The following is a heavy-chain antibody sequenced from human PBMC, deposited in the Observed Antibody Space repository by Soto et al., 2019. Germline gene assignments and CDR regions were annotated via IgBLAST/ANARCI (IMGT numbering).Heavy chain of an antibody. V-gene: IGHV4-59*01. Sequence: SEILSLTCTVSGCSINNYHWSWIRQLPGKGLEWIGYISYTGSTNYNPSLKGRVTMAVDTSNNQFSLMVTSVSAADTAVYYCVRNRYGLDPWGQGSLVTVSS. CDR1: GCSINNYH. CDR2: ISYTGST. J-gene: IGHJ5*02. CDR3: VRNRYGLDP. D-gene: IGHD2-15*01.